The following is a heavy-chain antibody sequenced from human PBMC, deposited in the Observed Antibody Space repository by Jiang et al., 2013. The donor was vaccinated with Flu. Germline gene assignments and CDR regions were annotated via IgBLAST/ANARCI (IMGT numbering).Heavy chain of an antibody. Sequence: SFPNYWIAWVRQMPGKGLDYMGLIYPGDSNTKYSPSFRGQVTISADKSINTSYLQWSSLKASDTAIYYCARVSPGYCDVGSCPIKDDNWFDPWGQGTLVTVSS. J-gene: IGHJ5*02. CDR1: SFPNYW. D-gene: IGHD2-15*01. CDR2: IYPGDSNT. CDR3: ARVSPGYCDVGSCPIKDDNWFDP. V-gene: IGHV5-51*01.